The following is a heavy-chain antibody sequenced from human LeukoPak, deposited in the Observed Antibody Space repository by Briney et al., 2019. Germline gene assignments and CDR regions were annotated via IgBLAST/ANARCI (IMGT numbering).Heavy chain of an antibody. CDR3: ASGELAVAGFDAFDI. Sequence: PSETLSLTCTVSGGSISSYYWSWIRQPAGKGLEWIGRIYTSGSTNYNPSLKSRVTISVDKSKNQFSLKLSSVTAADTAVYYCASGELAVAGFDAFDIWGQGTMVTVSS. D-gene: IGHD6-19*01. J-gene: IGHJ3*02. CDR1: GGSISSYY. CDR2: IYTSGST. V-gene: IGHV4-4*07.